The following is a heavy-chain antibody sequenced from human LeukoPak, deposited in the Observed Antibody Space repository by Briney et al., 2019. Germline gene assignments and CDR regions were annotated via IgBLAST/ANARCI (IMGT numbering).Heavy chain of an antibody. V-gene: IGHV3-7*01. CDR2: IKQDGSEK. CDR3: ARDNYYGSGSFYKRAYYFDY. J-gene: IGHJ4*02. Sequence: GGSLGLSCVVSGFTFSNYWMSWVRQAPGKGLEWVANIKQDGSEKHCVDSVKGRFTISRDNAKNSLYLQMNSLGAEDTAVYYCARDNYYGSGSFYKRAYYFDYWGQGTLVTVSS. D-gene: IGHD3-10*01. CDR1: GFTFSNYW.